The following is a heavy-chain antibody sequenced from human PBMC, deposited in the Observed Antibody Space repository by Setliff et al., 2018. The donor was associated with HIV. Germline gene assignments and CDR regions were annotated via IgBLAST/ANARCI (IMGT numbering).Heavy chain of an antibody. V-gene: IGHV3-74*03. CDR1: GFTFSSYW. D-gene: IGHD2-15*01. J-gene: IGHJ4*02. CDR3: ARARGGNSEWSY. Sequence: GGSLRLSCAASGFTFSSYWMHRVRQVPGKGLVWVSRINSDGSSTTYADFVKGRFTISRDNAKNTLYLQMNSLRAEDTAVYSCARARGGNSEWSYWGQGTLVTVS. CDR2: INSDGSST.